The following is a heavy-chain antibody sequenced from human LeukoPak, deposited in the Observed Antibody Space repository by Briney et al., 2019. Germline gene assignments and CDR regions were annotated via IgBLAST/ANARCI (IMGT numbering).Heavy chain of an antibody. Sequence: GGSLRLSCAASGFTFSSYSMNWVRQAPGKGLEWVSSISSSSSYIYYADSVKGRFTISRDNAKNSLYLQMNSLRAEDTAVYYCARDWYCSGGSCYSFWAAFDIWGQGTMVTVSS. V-gene: IGHV3-21*01. CDR2: ISSSSSYI. CDR3: ARDWYCSGGSCYSFWAAFDI. D-gene: IGHD2-15*01. CDR1: GFTFSSYS. J-gene: IGHJ3*02.